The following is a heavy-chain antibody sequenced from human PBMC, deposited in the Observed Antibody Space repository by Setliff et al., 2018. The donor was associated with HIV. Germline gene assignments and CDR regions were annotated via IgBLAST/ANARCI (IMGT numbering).Heavy chain of an antibody. Sequence: SVKVSCKASGGTFNNYAISWVRQAPGQGLEWVGGIIPLFGTTNYAQKFQGRVTITVDESTNTAHMELNSLRSIDTAMYYCATVFYYNSESYSLDYWGQGMLVTVPQ. J-gene: IGHJ4*02. CDR2: IIPLFGTT. V-gene: IGHV1-69*13. CDR3: ATVFYYNSESYSLDY. D-gene: IGHD3-10*01. CDR1: GGTFNNYA.